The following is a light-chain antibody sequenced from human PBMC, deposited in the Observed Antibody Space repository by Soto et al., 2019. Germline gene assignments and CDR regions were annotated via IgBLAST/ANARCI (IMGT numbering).Light chain of an antibody. Sequence: DIQMTQSPSSLSASVGDRATITCRASQTIGMYVNWFQQKPGKAPKPLIYTTSSLQSGVPPRFSGSGSETDFTLTISRLQPEDSATYYCQQRFTTPYTFGQGTKLEIK. V-gene: IGKV1-39*01. J-gene: IGKJ2*01. CDR3: QQRFTTPYT. CDR2: TTS. CDR1: QTIGMY.